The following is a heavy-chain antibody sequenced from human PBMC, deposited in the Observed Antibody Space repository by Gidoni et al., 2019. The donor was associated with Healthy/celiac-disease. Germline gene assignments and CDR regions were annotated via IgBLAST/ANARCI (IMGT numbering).Heavy chain of an antibody. D-gene: IGHD6-19*01. Sequence: EVQLLESGGGLVQPGGSLSLSCAASGFTVSSYAMSWVRQAPGKGLEWVSAISGSGGSTYYADSVKGRFTISRDNSKNTLYLQMNSLRAEDTAVYYCAKAPVAGLRGHFDYWGQGTLVTVSS. V-gene: IGHV3-23*01. J-gene: IGHJ4*02. CDR3: AKAPVAGLRGHFDY. CDR2: ISGSGGST. CDR1: GFTVSSYA.